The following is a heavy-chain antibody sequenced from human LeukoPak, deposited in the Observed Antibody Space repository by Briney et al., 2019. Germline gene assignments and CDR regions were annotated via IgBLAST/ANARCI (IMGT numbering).Heavy chain of an antibody. D-gene: IGHD1-26*01. CDR1: GFTFISYA. Sequence: GGSLRLSCAASGFTFISYAMHWVRQAPGKGLEWVAVISYDGSNKYYADSVKGRFTISRDNAKNTLYLQMNSLRVEDTAVYYCARERGSYGFDYWGQGTLVTVSS. V-gene: IGHV3-30*04. CDR2: ISYDGSNK. J-gene: IGHJ4*01. CDR3: ARERGSYGFDY.